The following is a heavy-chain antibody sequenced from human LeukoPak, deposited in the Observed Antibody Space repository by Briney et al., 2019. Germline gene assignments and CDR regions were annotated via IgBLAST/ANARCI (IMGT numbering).Heavy chain of an antibody. V-gene: IGHV4-34*01. CDR2: INHSGST. CDR3: ARGVSVWGVTRVRYFDY. J-gene: IGHJ4*02. CDR1: GGSFSGYY. Sequence: SETLSLTCAVYGGSFSGYYWSWIRQPPGKGLEWIGEINHSGSTNYNPSLKSRVTISVGTSKNQFSLKLSSVTAADTAVYYCARGVSVWGVTRVRYFDYWGQGTLVTVSS. D-gene: IGHD3-10*01.